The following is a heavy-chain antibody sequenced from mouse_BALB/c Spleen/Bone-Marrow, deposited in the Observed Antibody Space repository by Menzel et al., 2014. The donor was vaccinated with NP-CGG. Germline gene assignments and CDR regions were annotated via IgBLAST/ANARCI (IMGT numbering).Heavy chain of an antibody. J-gene: IGHJ3*01. D-gene: IGHD1-1*01. V-gene: IGHV1-80*01. CDR3: ARFATGSFAY. CDR2: IFPVNADT. CDR1: GYVFTDYW. Sequence: LEESGAELVRPGSSVKISCKASGYVFTDYWMNWLRQRPGQGLEWIGQIFPVNADTNYKANFKDKATQTADKSSTTAYMQLNSLTSEDSAIYFCARFATGSFAYWGQGTLVTVSA.